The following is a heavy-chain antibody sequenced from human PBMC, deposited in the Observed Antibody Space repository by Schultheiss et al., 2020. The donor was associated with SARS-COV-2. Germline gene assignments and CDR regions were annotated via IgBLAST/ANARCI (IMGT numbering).Heavy chain of an antibody. Sequence: GGSLRLSCAASGFTVSSNYMSWVRQAPGKGLEWVSYISSSSSYTNYADSVKGRFTISRDNSKNTLYLQMNSLRAEDTALYYCARESKYDFWSGYQYYYYYMDVWGKGTTVTVSS. J-gene: IGHJ6*03. CDR1: GFTVSSNY. D-gene: IGHD3-3*01. CDR2: ISSSSSYT. CDR3: ARESKYDFWSGYQYYYYYMDV. V-gene: IGHV3-11*06.